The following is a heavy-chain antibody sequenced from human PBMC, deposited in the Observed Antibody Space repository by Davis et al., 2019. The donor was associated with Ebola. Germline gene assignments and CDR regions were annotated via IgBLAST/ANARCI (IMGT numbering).Heavy chain of an antibody. D-gene: IGHD2-2*02. J-gene: IGHJ6*02. CDR2: INHSGST. Sequence: SETLSLTCAVYGGSFSGYYWSWIRQPPGKGPEWIGEINHSGSTNYNPSLKSRVTISVDTSKNQFSLKPSSVTAADTAVYYCARGEVRYCSSTSCYNYGMDVWGQGTTVTVSS. CDR3: ARGEVRYCSSTSCYNYGMDV. CDR1: GGSFSGYY. V-gene: IGHV4-34*01.